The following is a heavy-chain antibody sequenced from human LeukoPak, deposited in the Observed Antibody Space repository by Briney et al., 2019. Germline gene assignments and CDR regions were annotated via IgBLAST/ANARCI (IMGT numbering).Heavy chain of an antibody. Sequence: PGGSLRLSCAASGFTFSSYAMHWVRQAPGKGLEWVAVISYDGSNKYYADSVKGRFTISRDNSKNTLYLQMNSLRAEDMAVYYCARDSARYCSSTSCHQFDYWGQGTLVTVSS. CDR1: GFTFSSYA. D-gene: IGHD2-2*01. V-gene: IGHV3-30*04. J-gene: IGHJ4*02. CDR2: ISYDGSNK. CDR3: ARDSARYCSSTSCHQFDY.